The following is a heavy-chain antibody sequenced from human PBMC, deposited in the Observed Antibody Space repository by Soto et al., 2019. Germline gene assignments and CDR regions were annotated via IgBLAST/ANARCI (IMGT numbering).Heavy chain of an antibody. CDR2: LYYSGRT. J-gene: IGHJ6*02. V-gene: IGHV4-31*03. CDR3: AGEGAAPYYCYGMDV. D-gene: IGHD6-6*01. CDR1: GGSISSGGYF. Sequence: QVQLQESGPGLVKPSQTLSLTCTVSGGSISSGGYFWSWIRQHPGNDLGWIGFLYYSGRTHYNPSLKSRVTLSVATSKNQFSLELSSVTAADTAVYYCAGEGAAPYYCYGMDVWGQGTTVTVSS.